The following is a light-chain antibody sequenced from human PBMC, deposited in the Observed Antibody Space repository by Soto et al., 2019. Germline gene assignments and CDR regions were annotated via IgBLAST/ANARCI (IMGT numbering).Light chain of an antibody. CDR1: QSVSSN. CDR2: GAS. V-gene: IGKV3D-15*01. Sequence: EIVMTQSPATLSVSPVERATLSCMASQSVSSNLAWYQQKPGQAPRLLIYGASTRATGIPARFSGSGSGTEFTLTISSLQSEDFAVYYCQHCDTSWPFGQGTKVDI. CDR3: QHCDTSWP. J-gene: IGKJ1*01.